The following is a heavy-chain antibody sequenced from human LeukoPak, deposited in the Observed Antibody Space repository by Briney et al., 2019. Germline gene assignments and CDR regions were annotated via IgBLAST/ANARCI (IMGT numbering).Heavy chain of an antibody. CDR2: IYPGDSDT. CDR3: ARQRATTLVRGDMAPDF. J-gene: IGHJ4*02. CDR1: GYRFISYW. V-gene: IGHV5-51*01. Sequence: GESLKISCKGSGYRFISYWIGWVRQTPGEGLEWMGIIYPGDSDTRYGPSFQGQVTISADKSISTAYLQWSNLKASDTAMYYCARQRATTLVRGDMAPDFWGQGTLVTVSS. D-gene: IGHD3-10*01.